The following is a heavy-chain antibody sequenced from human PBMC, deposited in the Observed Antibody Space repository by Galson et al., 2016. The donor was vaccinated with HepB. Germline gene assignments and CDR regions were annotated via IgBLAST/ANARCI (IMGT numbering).Heavy chain of an antibody. Sequence: SLRLSCAASGFTFSSFAMTWVRQAPGKGLEWVSAVSSTGGSTYYAVSVKGRFTISRDNSKNTLYLQMNSLRAEDTAVYYRAKDPLWGYYDSSGYGDYWGQGTLVTVSS. CDR1: GFTFSSFA. V-gene: IGHV3-23*01. CDR2: VSSTGGST. CDR3: AKDPLWGYYDSSGYGDY. D-gene: IGHD3-22*01. J-gene: IGHJ4*02.